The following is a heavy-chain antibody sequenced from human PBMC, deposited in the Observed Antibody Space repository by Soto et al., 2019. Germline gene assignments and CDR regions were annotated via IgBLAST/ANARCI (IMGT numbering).Heavy chain of an antibody. CDR1: GLTFSSHW. Sequence: EVQLVESGGGLVLPGGSLRLSCAASGLTFSSHWMHWVRQAPGKGLVWVSRIDSDGSRTNYADSVKGRFTISRDNAKNTVYLQMNSLRVEETAVYYCARGVRGAYGLDIWGQGTMVTVSS. D-gene: IGHD2-21*01. CDR2: IDSDGSRT. J-gene: IGHJ3*02. V-gene: IGHV3-74*01. CDR3: ARGVRGAYGLDI.